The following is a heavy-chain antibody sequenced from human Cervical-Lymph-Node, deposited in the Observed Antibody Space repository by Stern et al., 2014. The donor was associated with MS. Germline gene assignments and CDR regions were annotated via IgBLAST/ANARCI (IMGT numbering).Heavy chain of an antibody. CDR2: IYYSGST. CDR3: ARGGLWSDY. J-gene: IGHJ4*02. V-gene: IGHV4-59*01. CDR1: GGSISSYY. Sequence: VQLVESGPGLVKPSETLSLTCTVSGGSISSYYWSWIRQPPGKGLEWIGYIYYSGSTNYNPSLKSRVTISVDTSKNQFSLKLSSVTAADTAVYYCARGGLWSDYWGQGTLVTVSS. D-gene: IGHD5-18*01.